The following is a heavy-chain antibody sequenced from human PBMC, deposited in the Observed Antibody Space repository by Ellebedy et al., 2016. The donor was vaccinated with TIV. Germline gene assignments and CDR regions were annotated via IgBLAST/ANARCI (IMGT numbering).Heavy chain of an antibody. CDR1: GGSFSGYY. CDR3: ARDQGIAARPVGYSYYYGMDV. D-gene: IGHD6-6*01. V-gene: IGHV4-34*09. J-gene: IGHJ6*02. CDR2: INHSGST. Sequence: MPSETLSLTCAVYGGSFSGYYWSWIRQPPGKGLEWIGEINHSGSTNYNPSLKSRVTISVDTSKNQFSLKLSSVTAADTAVYYCARDQGIAARPVGYSYYYGMDVWGQGTTVTVSS.